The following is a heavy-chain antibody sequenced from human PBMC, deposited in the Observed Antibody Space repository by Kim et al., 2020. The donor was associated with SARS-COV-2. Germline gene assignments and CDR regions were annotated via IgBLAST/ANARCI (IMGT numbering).Heavy chain of an antibody. CDR1: GDIFIDSF. D-gene: IGHD2-8*01. J-gene: IGHJ4*02. Sequence: ASVKVSCKTSGDIFIDSFLHWLRQAPGQGLEWMGWINPEGGTTRMSQRFEGRVAMTKDTSTNTVYMELSSLTSDDTAIYFCARGRRDPNGNHFSNFYFDYWGQGTLVTVSS. CDR2: INPEGGTT. V-gene: IGHV1-2*02. CDR3: ARGRRDPNGNHFSNFYFDY.